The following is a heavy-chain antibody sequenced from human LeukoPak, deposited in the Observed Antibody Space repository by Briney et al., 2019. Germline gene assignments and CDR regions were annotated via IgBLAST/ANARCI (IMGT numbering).Heavy chain of an antibody. CDR1: GGSISSYY. CDR3: ARQTWIELWHFDY. CDR2: MSYSGSS. Sequence: TSETLSLTCTVSGGSISSYYWSWIRQPPGKGLEWIGYMSYSGSSNYNPSLRSRVTISVDASKKQFSLKLSSVTAADTAVYYCARQTWIELWHFDYWGQGALVTVSS. D-gene: IGHD5-18*01. J-gene: IGHJ4*02. V-gene: IGHV4-59*01.